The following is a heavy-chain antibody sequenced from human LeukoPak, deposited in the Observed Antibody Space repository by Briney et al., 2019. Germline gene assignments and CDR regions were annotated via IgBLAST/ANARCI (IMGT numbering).Heavy chain of an antibody. D-gene: IGHD2-2*01. CDR3: ARVRADIVVVPAAMPTYYYYYGMDV. CDR1: GGTFSSYA. CDR2: IIPIFGTA. J-gene: IGHJ6*02. V-gene: IGHV1-69*13. Sequence: SVKVSCKASGGTFSSYAISWVRPAPGQGLEWMGGIIPIFGTANYAQKFQGRVTITADESTSTAYMELSSLRSEDTAVYYCARVRADIVVVPAAMPTYYYYYGMDVWGQGTTVTVSS.